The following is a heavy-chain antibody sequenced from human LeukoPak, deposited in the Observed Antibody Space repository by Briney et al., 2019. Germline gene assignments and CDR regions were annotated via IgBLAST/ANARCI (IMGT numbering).Heavy chain of an antibody. D-gene: IGHD2-2*01. Sequence: GGSLRLSCAASGFTVSSNYMSWVRQAPGKGLEWVSVIYSGGSTYYADSVKGRFTISRDNSKNTLCLQMNSLRAEDTAVYYCARETTVPAAIGGYYYYGMDVWGQGTTVTVSS. V-gene: IGHV3-53*01. CDR1: GFTVSSNY. CDR3: ARETTVPAAIGGYYYYGMDV. J-gene: IGHJ6*02. CDR2: IYSGGST.